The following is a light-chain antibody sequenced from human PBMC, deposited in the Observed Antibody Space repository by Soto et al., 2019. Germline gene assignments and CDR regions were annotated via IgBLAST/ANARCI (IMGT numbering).Light chain of an antibody. CDR3: QQYGGSPGT. CDR2: GVS. V-gene: IGKV3-20*01. Sequence: EFVVTQSPGTLSLSPGERASLSCRTSQSVSNNQLAWYQQRPGQAPRLLIYGVSSRTTGIPDRFSGSGSGTGFTLTISRLETEDSAVYYCQQYGGSPGTFGQGTKVDIK. CDR1: QSVSNNQ. J-gene: IGKJ1*01.